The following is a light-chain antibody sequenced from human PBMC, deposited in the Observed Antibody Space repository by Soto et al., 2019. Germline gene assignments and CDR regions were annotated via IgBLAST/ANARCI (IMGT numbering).Light chain of an antibody. CDR2: NVS. J-gene: IGLJ3*02. Sequence: QSALTQSRSVSGSPGQSVTISCTGTSSDVGGYNYVSWYQQHPGKAPKVIIHNVSERPSGVPDRFSGSKSGNTASLTISGLQAEDEADYYCCSYAGSSWVFGGGTKATVL. CDR1: SSDVGGYNY. V-gene: IGLV2-11*01. CDR3: CSYAGSSWV.